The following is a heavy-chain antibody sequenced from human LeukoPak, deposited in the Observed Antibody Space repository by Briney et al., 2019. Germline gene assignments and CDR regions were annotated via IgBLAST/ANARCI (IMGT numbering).Heavy chain of an antibody. J-gene: IGHJ5*02. Sequence: PSETLSLTCTVSGGSISSYYWSWIRQPPGKGLEWIGYIYYSGSTNYNPSLKSRVTISVDTSKNQFSLKLSSVTAADTAVYYCARYNWNEFWFGPWGQGTLVTVSS. CDR3: ARYNWNEFWFGP. CDR1: GGSISSYY. D-gene: IGHD1-1*01. CDR2: IYYSGST. V-gene: IGHV4-59*01.